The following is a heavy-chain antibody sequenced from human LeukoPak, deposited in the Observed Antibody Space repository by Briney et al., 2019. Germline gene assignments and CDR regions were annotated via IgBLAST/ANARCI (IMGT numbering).Heavy chain of an antibody. Sequence: RPSETLSLTCTVSGGSISSGGYYWSWIRQHPGKGLEWIGEINHSGNTKYNPSLKSRVTISADTSKNQFSLKLSSVTAADTAVYYCARYRGVVGIDYWGQGTLVTVSS. CDR3: ARYRGVVGIDY. V-gene: IGHV4-61*08. J-gene: IGHJ4*02. D-gene: IGHD2-15*01. CDR1: GGSISSGGYY. CDR2: INHSGNT.